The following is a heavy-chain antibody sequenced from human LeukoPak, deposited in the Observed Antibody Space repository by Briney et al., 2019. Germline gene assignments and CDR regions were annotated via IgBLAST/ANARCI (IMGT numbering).Heavy chain of an antibody. CDR1: GYTFTGYY. CDR2: INPNSGGT. V-gene: IGHV1-2*02. Sequence: GASVKVSCKASGYTFTGYYMHWVRQAPGQGLEWMGWINPNSGGTNYAQKFQGRVTMTRDTSISTAYMELSRLRSDDTAVYYCFTGTFRTPPYEGGSQLFDYWGQGTLVTVSS. J-gene: IGHJ4*02. CDR3: FTGTFRTPPYEGGSQLFDY. D-gene: IGHD1-7*01.